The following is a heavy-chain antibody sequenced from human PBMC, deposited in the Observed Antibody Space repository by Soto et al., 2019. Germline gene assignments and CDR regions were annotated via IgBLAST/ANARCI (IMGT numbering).Heavy chain of an antibody. J-gene: IGHJ6*02. D-gene: IGHD3-3*01. V-gene: IGHV1-2*02. CDR2: INPNSGGT. CDR1: GYTFTGYY. Sequence: GASVKVSCKASGYTFTGYYMHWVRQAPGQGLEWMGWINPNSGGTNYAQKFQGRVTMTRDTSISTAYMELSRLRSDDTAVYYCARYPHYDFWSGYPSMDVWARGPRSPSP. CDR3: ARYPHYDFWSGYPSMDV.